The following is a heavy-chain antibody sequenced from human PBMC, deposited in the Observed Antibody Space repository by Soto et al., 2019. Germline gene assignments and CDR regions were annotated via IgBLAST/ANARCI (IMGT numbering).Heavy chain of an antibody. D-gene: IGHD6-19*01. CDR1: GFTFSSYA. V-gene: IGHV3-30-3*01. CDR3: ARGWQWLETQVFDY. Sequence: GGSLRLSCAASGFTFSSYAMHWVRQAPGKGLEWVAVISYDGSNKYYADSVKGRFTISRDNSKNTLYLQMNSLRAEDTAVYYCARGWQWLETQVFDYWGQGTLVTVSS. J-gene: IGHJ4*02. CDR2: ISYDGSNK.